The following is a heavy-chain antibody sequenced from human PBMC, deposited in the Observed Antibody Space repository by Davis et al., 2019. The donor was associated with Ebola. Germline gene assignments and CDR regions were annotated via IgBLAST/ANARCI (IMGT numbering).Heavy chain of an antibody. Sequence: GESLKISCAASGFTFSSYSMNWVRQAPGKGLEWVSSISSSSSYIYYVDSVKGRFTISRDNAKNSLYLQMNSLRDEDTAVYYCARGYYGSGSYYNRFDYWGQGTLVTVSS. V-gene: IGHV3-21*01. J-gene: IGHJ4*02. CDR1: GFTFSSYS. D-gene: IGHD3-10*01. CDR3: ARGYYGSGSYYNRFDY. CDR2: ISSSSSYI.